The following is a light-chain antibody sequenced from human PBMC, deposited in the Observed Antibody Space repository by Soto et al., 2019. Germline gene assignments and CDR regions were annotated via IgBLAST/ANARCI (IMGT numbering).Light chain of an antibody. J-gene: IGKJ4*01. CDR2: GSY. V-gene: IGKV1-12*01. Sequence: DIRMTQSPSSVSASLGARVTITCRASQYIGTSLAWYQQRPGEAPNLLIYGSYRLHVGVPSRFTASGSGTDFTLTITSLQPEDFGIYFCQQTQDLPRTFGLGTKVEF. CDR1: QYIGTS. CDR3: QQTQDLPRT.